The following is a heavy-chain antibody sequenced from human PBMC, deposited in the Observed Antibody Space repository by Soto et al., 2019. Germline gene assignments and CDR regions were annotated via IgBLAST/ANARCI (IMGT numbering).Heavy chain of an antibody. D-gene: IGHD6-6*01. CDR2: ISPDGGNQ. J-gene: IGHJ1*01. CDR1: GFIFSDYA. Sequence: WGSLRLSCFASGFIFSDYAMHWSRQAPGKGLVWVALISPDGGNQYYSESAKGRFTISRDNSKNTLYLQMNDLRPDDTALYYCARENSRIAPRLFQHWGHGSLVTVSS. CDR3: ARENSRIAPRLFQH. V-gene: IGHV3-30-3*01.